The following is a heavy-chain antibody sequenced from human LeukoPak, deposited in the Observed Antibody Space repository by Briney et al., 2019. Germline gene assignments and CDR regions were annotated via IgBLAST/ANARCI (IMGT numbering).Heavy chain of an antibody. Sequence: ASVKVSCKASGYTFTGYYMHWVRQAPGQGLEWMGWIDPNSGGTNYAQKFQGRVTMTRDTSISTAYMELSRLRSDDTAVYYCVREGDTVIWFDPWGQGTLVTVSS. V-gene: IGHV1-2*02. J-gene: IGHJ5*02. CDR3: VREGDTVIWFDP. CDR1: GYTFTGYY. D-gene: IGHD4-17*01. CDR2: IDPNSGGT.